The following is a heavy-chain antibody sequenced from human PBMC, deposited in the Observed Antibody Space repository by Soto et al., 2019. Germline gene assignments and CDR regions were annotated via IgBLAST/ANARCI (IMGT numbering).Heavy chain of an antibody. D-gene: IGHD1-7*01. CDR2: IDWDDDK. V-gene: IGHV2-70*01. CDR3: ARIRGVTGTTSLYYYYGMDV. J-gene: IGHJ6*02. Sequence: SGPTLVNPTQTLTLTCTFSGFSLSTSGMCVSWIRQPPGKALEWLALIDWDDDKYYSTSLKTRLTISKDTSKNQVVLTMTNMDPVDTATYYCARIRGVTGTTSLYYYYGMDVWGQGTTVTVSS. CDR1: GFSLSTSGMC.